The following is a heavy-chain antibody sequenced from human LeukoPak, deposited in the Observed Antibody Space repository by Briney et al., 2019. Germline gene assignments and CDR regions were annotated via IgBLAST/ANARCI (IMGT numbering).Heavy chain of an antibody. V-gene: IGHV4-31*03. D-gene: IGHD6-13*01. CDR1: GGSISSGGYY. CDR2: IYYSGST. Sequence: SETLSLTCTVSGGSISSGGYYWSWIRQHPGKGLEWIGYIYYSGSTHYNPSLKSRVTISVDTSKNQFSLKLSSVTAADTAVYYCAIHSSSWFDYWGQGTLVTVSS. J-gene: IGHJ4*02. CDR3: AIHSSSWFDY.